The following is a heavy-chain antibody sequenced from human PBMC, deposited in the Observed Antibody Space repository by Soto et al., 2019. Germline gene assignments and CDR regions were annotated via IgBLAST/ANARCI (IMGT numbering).Heavy chain of an antibody. CDR3: ARERSMIVVVIDAFDI. D-gene: IGHD3-22*01. CDR1: GYTFTSYY. V-gene: IGHV1-46*01. Sequence: QVQLVQSGAEVKKPGASVNVSCKASGYTFTSYYMHWVRQAPGQGLEWMGIINPSGGSTSYAQKFQGRVTMTRDTSTSTVYMELSSLRSEDTAVYYCARERSMIVVVIDAFDIWGQGTMVTVSS. J-gene: IGHJ3*02. CDR2: INPSGGST.